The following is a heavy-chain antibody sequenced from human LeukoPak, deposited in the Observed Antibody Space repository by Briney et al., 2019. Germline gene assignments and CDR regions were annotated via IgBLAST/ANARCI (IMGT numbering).Heavy chain of an antibody. CDR2: ISGSGGST. D-gene: IGHD3-16*02. J-gene: IGHJ6*02. CDR1: GFTFSSYS. Sequence: PGGSLRLSCAASGFTFSSYSMNWVRQAPGKGLEWVSAISGSGGSTYYADSVKGRFTISRDNSKNTLYLQMNSLRAEDTAVYYCAKDPQLSVETYYYYGMDVWGQGTTVTVSS. CDR3: AKDPQLSVETYYYYGMDV. V-gene: IGHV3-23*01.